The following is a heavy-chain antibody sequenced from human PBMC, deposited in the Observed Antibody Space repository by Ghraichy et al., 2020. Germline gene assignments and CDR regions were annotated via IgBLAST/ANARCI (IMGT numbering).Heavy chain of an antibody. Sequence: GGSLRLSCAASGFTFSSYGMHWVRQAPGKGLEWVAFIRYDGSNKYYADSVKGRFTISRDNSKNTLYLQMNSLRAEDTAVYYCAKVVAAPTPYYFDYWGQGTLVTVSS. J-gene: IGHJ4*02. D-gene: IGHD6-13*01. V-gene: IGHV3-30*02. CDR3: AKVVAAPTPYYFDY. CDR2: IRYDGSNK. CDR1: GFTFSSYG.